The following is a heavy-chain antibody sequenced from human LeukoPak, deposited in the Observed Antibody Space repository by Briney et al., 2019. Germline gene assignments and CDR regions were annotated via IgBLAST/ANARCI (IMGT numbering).Heavy chain of an antibody. CDR3: TADFRYNYGN. CDR1: GFTFSNGR. D-gene: IGHD5-18*01. J-gene: IGHJ4*02. V-gene: IGHV3-15*01. Sequence: PGGSLRLSCAASGFTFSNGRMNWVRQAPGKGLEWVGRIKRNNDGGTTDYATPVKGRFTISRDDSKNTLYLQMNSLKSEDTAVYYCTADFRYNYGNWGQGTLVTVST. CDR2: IKRNNDGGTT.